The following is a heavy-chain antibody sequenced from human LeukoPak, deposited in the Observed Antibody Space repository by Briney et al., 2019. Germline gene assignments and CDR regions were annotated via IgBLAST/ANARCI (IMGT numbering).Heavy chain of an antibody. Sequence: GGSLRLSSAASGFTFSSYGMHWVRQAPGKGLEWVAVIWYDGSNKYYADSVKGRFTISRDNSKNTLYLQMNSLRAEDTAVYYCASDLVASSGYWPKGVDAFDIWRQGTMLTVSS. D-gene: IGHD3-22*01. CDR3: ASDLVASSGYWPKGVDAFDI. J-gene: IGHJ3*02. CDR1: GFTFSSYG. CDR2: IWYDGSNK. V-gene: IGHV3-33*01.